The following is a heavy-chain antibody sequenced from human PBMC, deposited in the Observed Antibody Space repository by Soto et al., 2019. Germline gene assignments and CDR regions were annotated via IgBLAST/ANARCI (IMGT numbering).Heavy chain of an antibody. Sequence: QVQLVESGGGVVQPGRSLRLSCAASGFIISSYGMHWVRQAPGKGLEWLAVISYDGSNKFYGDSVKGRFTISRDNSKNTLYMQVDSLSAEDTAVYYCVRWGGMASPGYDGSQAADDYWGQGTVVTVSS. D-gene: IGHD3-9*01. J-gene: IGHJ4*01. CDR1: GFIISSYG. V-gene: IGHV3-30*03. CDR3: VRWGGMASPGYDGSQAADDY. CDR2: ISYDGSNK.